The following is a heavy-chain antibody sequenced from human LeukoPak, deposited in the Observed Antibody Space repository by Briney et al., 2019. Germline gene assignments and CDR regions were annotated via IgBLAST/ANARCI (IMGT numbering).Heavy chain of an antibody. J-gene: IGHJ4*02. CDR2: INPNSGGT. CDR3: AREDNDY. D-gene: IGHD1-1*01. CDR1: GYTITNYY. V-gene: IGHV1-2*06. Sequence: GASVKLSCKASGYTITNYYMHWVRQAPGQGLEWMGRINPNSGGTNYAQKFQGRVTMTRDSSISTAYMELSRLRSDDTAVYYCAREDNDYWGQGTLVTVSS.